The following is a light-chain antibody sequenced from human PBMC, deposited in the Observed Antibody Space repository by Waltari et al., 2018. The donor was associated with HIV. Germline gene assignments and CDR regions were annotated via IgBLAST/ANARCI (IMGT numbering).Light chain of an antibody. V-gene: IGKV1-27*01. J-gene: IGKJ3*01. CDR3: QKYSSAPFT. CDR2: AAT. Sequence: DTQMTQSPSSLSASVGVSVAITCRASQCIGSYLAWYQQRPGESPRLLIYAATTLHSGVPSRFSGSGSGTTFTLSIGGLQAEDAATYYCQKYSSAPFTFGPGTTVDIK. CDR1: QCIGSY.